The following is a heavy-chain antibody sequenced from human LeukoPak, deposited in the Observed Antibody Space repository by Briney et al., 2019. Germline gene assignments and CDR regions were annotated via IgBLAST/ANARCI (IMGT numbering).Heavy chain of an antibody. CDR2: IYYTGTA. J-gene: IGHJ4*02. CDR3: ARVPGYSGYAPLDY. CDR1: GGSVNNGGYY. V-gene: IGHV4-61*08. Sequence: SETLSLTCTVSGGSVNNGGYYWSWIRQPLGKGLEWIGYIYYTGTANYNPSLKSRVTISVDTSKNQFSLKLNSVTTADTAVYYCARVPGYSGYAPLDYRGQGTLVTVSS. D-gene: IGHD5-12*01.